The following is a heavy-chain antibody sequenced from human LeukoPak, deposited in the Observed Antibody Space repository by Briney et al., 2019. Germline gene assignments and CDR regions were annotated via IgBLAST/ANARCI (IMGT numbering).Heavy chain of an antibody. D-gene: IGHD6-13*01. CDR1: GGSNSSGDYY. CDR2: IYYSGST. CDR3: ARVRGIAAAALDY. J-gene: IGHJ4*02. Sequence: PSETLSLTCTVSGGSNSSGDYYWSWIRQPPGKGLEWIGYIYYSGSTYYNPSLKSRVTISVDTSKNQFSLKLSSVTAADTAVYYCARVRGIAAAALDYWGQGTLVTVSS. V-gene: IGHV4-30-4*01.